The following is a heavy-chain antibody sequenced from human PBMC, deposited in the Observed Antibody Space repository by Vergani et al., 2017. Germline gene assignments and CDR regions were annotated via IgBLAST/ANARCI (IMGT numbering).Heavy chain of an antibody. D-gene: IGHD3-22*01. CDR3: AKGNYYDSSGYYYNY. J-gene: IGHJ4*02. CDR2: ISYDGSNK. V-gene: IGHV3-30-3*01. CDR1: GFTFSSYA. Sequence: VQLLESGGGLVQPGGSLRLSCAASGFTFSSYAMSWVRQAPGKGLEWVAVISYDGSNKYYADSVKGRFTISRDNSKNTLYLQMNSLRAEGTAVYYCAKGNYYDSSGYYYNYWGQGTLVTVSS.